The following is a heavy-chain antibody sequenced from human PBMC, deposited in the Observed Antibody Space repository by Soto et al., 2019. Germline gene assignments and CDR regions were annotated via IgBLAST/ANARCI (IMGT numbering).Heavy chain of an antibody. CDR3: ATSDWAW. Sequence: AGSVKVSCKTSGYIFSGYGIRWVRQAPGHRGEVMGFINAGNGDTRYSPKFKGRLTITRDTSASTAYMDLTSLESKDTAVYYCATSDWAWWGQGTLVTVS. CDR2: INAGNGDT. D-gene: IGHD3-9*01. V-gene: IGHV1-3*01. CDR1: GYIFSGYG. J-gene: IGHJ4*02.